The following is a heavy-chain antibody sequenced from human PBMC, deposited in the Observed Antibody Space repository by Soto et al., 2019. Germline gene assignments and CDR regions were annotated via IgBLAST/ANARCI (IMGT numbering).Heavy chain of an antibody. CDR1: GYTLTELS. Sequence: AASVKVSCKVSGYTLTELSMHWVRQAPGKGLEWMGGFDPEDGETIYAQKFQGRVTMTEDTSTDTAYMELSSLRSEDTAVYYCATDLNDYSRPFGWFDPWGQGTLVTVSS. CDR3: ATDLNDYSRPFGWFDP. CDR2: FDPEDGET. D-gene: IGHD4-4*01. J-gene: IGHJ5*02. V-gene: IGHV1-24*01.